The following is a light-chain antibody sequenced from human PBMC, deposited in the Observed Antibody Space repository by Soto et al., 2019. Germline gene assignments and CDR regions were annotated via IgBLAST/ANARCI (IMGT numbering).Light chain of an antibody. Sequence: QSVLTQPASVSGSPGQSITISCTGSRNDISAYDSVSWYQQHPDKAPKLIIYEVSNRPSGVSNRFSGSKSGNTASLTISGLQADDEADYYCSSYTSSSTVVFGGGTKVTVL. CDR2: EVS. V-gene: IGLV2-14*01. CDR3: SSYTSSSTVV. J-gene: IGLJ2*01. CDR1: RNDISAYDS.